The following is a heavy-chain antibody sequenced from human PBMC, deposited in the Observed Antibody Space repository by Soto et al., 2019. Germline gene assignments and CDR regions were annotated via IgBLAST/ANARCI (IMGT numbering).Heavy chain of an antibody. Sequence: GGSLRLSCAAYGFTFGSYGMHWVRQAPGKGLEWVAVISSDGGHRFYADSVKGRFTISRDNSKNTLFLQMLSLRVEDTAVYSCAKDGGSVVPGSVDYWGQGTLVTVSS. J-gene: IGHJ4*02. V-gene: IGHV3-30*18. CDR3: AKDGGSVVPGSVDY. CDR2: ISSDGGHR. D-gene: IGHD3-10*01. CDR1: GFTFGSYG.